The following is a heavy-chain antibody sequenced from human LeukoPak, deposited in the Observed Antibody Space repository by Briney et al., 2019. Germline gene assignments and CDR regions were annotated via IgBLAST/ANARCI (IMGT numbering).Heavy chain of an antibody. CDR3: ARGGFRGDWNDYYYYGMDV. J-gene: IGHJ6*02. V-gene: IGHV1-69*13. Sequence: GASVKVSCKASGGTFSSYVISWVRQAPGQGLEWMGGIIPIFGTANYAQKFQGRVTITADESTSTAYMELSSLRSEDTAVYYCARGGFRGDWNDYYYYGMDVWGQGTTVTVSS. CDR2: IIPIFGTA. CDR1: GGTFSSYV. D-gene: IGHD1-1*01.